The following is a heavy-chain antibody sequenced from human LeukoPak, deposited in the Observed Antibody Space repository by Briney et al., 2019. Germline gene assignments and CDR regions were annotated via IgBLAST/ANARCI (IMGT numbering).Heavy chain of an antibody. CDR2: FDPEDGET. CDR1: GYTLTELS. D-gene: IGHD2-2*02. J-gene: IGHJ5*02. V-gene: IGHV1-24*01. CDR3: ATRYCSSTSCYIYWFDP. Sequence: ASVKVSCKVSGYTLTELSMHWVRQAPGKALEWMGGFDPEDGETIYAQKFQGRVTMTEDTSTDTAYMELSSLRSEDTAVYYCATRYCSSTSCYIYWFDPWGQGTLVTVSS.